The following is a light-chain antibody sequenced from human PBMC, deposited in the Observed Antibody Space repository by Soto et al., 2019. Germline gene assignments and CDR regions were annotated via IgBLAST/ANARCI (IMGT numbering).Light chain of an antibody. J-gene: IGLJ1*01. CDR2: GVT. CDR3: FSHRRGDSHV. CDR1: SGDVGGYNY. V-gene: IGLV2-14*01. Sequence: QSVLTQPASVSGSPGQSITISCTGTSGDVGGYNYVSWYQQYPGKAPKLMIYGVTNRPSGVSNRFSGSKTGNTASLTISGLQAEDEAYYYCFSHRRGDSHVFGTGTKVTVL.